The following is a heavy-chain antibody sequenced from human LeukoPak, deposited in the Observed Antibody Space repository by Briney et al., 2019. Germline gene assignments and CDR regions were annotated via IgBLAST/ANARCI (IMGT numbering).Heavy chain of an antibody. J-gene: IGHJ4*02. Sequence: PSETLSLTCAVSGGSVTSGSYYWSWIRQPPGKGLEWIGYIYYSGSTNYNPSLKSRVTISVDTSKNQFSLKLSSVTAADTAVYYCARDYHGSSWYYFDYWGQGTLVTVAS. CDR1: GGSVTSGSYY. V-gene: IGHV4-61*01. CDR3: ARDYHGSSWYYFDY. D-gene: IGHD6-13*01. CDR2: IYYSGST.